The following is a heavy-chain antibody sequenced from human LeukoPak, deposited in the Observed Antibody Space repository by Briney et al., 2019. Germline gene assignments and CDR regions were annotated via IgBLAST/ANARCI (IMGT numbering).Heavy chain of an antibody. V-gene: IGHV4-61*05. Sequence: PSETLSLTCTVSGGSISSSSYYWGWIRQPPGKGLEWIGRIYTSGSTNYNPSFKSRVTISVDTSKNQFSLKLSSVTAADTAVYYCARSYRYTKNNNLVYWGQGTLVTVSS. CDR2: IYTSGST. J-gene: IGHJ4*02. D-gene: IGHD3-16*02. CDR1: GGSISSSSYY. CDR3: ARSYRYTKNNNLVY.